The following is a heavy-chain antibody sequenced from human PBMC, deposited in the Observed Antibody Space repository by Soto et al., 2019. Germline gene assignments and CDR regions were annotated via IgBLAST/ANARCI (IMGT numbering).Heavy chain of an antibody. CDR3: TRVRITMVRGPWVDYYMDV. J-gene: IGHJ6*03. V-gene: IGHV3-49*03. D-gene: IGHD3-10*01. CDR2: IRSKAYGGTT. Sequence: GGSLRLSCTASGFTFGDYAMSWFRQAPGKGLEWVGFIRSKAYGGTTEYAASVKGRFTISRDDSKSIAYLQMNSLKTEDTAVYYCTRVRITMVRGPWVDYYMDVWGKGTTVTVSS. CDR1: GFTFGDYA.